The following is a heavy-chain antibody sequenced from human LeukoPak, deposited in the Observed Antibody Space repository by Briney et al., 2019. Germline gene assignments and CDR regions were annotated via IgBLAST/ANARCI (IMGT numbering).Heavy chain of an antibody. D-gene: IGHD3-22*01. V-gene: IGHV1-8*03. Sequence: ASVKVSCKASGYTFTSYDINWVRQATGQGLEWMGWMNPNSGNTGYAQKFQGRVTITADESTSTAYMELSSLRSEDTAVYYCARGQRYDSSGYFSWGQGTLVTVSS. CDR3: ARGQRYDSSGYFS. CDR1: GYTFTSYD. J-gene: IGHJ5*02. CDR2: MNPNSGNT.